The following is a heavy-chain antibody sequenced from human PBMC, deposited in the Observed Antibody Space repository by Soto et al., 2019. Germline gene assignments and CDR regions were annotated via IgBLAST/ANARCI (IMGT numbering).Heavy chain of an antibody. CDR2: IYYSGST. J-gene: IGHJ4*02. CDR3: VREADTAMATAYYFDY. D-gene: IGHD5-18*01. V-gene: IGHV4-30-4*01. CDR1: GGSISSGDYY. Sequence: QVQLQESGPGLVKPSQTLSLTCTVSGGSISSGDYYWSWIRQPPGKGLEWIGYIYYSGSTYYNPSLKSRVTISVDTSKNQFSLKLSSVTAADTAVYYCVREADTAMATAYYFDYWGQGTLVTVSS.